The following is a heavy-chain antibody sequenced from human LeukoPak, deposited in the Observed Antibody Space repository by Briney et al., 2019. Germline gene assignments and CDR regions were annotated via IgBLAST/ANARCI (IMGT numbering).Heavy chain of an antibody. D-gene: IGHD3-22*01. Sequence: ASVKVSCKASGYTFTGYYMHWVRQAPGQGLEWMGWINPNSGGTNYAQKFQGRVTMTRGTSISTAYMELSRLRSDDTAVYYCARDTLYYDSSGYYHPFDYWGQGTLVTVSS. J-gene: IGHJ4*02. V-gene: IGHV1-2*02. CDR1: GYTFTGYY. CDR3: ARDTLYYDSSGYYHPFDY. CDR2: INPNSGGT.